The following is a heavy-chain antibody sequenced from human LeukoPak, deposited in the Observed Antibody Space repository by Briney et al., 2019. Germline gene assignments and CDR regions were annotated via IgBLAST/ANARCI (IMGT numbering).Heavy chain of an antibody. J-gene: IGHJ4*02. CDR1: GFTFSSYG. V-gene: IGHV3-30*02. CDR3: AKGDTTWELPHDY. CDR2: IRYDGSNK. Sequence: GGSLRLSCAASGFTFSSYGMHWVRQAPGKGLEWAAFIRYDGSNKDYADSVKGRFTISRDNSKNTLYLQMNSLRAEDTAVYYCAKGDTTWELPHDYWGQGTLVTVSS. D-gene: IGHD1-26*01.